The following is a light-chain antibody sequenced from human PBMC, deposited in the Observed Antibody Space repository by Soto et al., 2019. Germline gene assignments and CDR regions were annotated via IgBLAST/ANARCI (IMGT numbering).Light chain of an antibody. CDR3: SSYAGSSWV. V-gene: IGLV2-8*01. J-gene: IGLJ3*02. Sequence: QAVVTQPPSASGSPGQSVTISCTGTSSDVGAYNYVSWYQQHPGKAPKLMIYDVSKRPSGVPYRFSGSKSGNAASLTVSGLQGEDEADYYCSSYAGSSWVFGGGTKLTVL. CDR1: SSDVGAYNY. CDR2: DVS.